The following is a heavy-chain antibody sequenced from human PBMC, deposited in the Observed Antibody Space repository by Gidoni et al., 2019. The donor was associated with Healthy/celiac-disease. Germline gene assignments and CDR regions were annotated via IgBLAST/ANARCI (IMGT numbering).Heavy chain of an antibody. CDR1: GFTFDDYA. D-gene: IGHD3-16*01. Sequence: EVQLVESGGGLVQPGRSLRLSCAASGFTFDDYAMHWVRQAPGKGLGWVSGISWNSGSIGYADSVKGRFTISRDNAKNSLYLQMNSLRAEDTALYYCAKDIGGVDYYYGMDVWGQGTTVTVSS. CDR3: AKDIGGVDYYYGMDV. CDR2: ISWNSGSI. V-gene: IGHV3-9*01. J-gene: IGHJ6*02.